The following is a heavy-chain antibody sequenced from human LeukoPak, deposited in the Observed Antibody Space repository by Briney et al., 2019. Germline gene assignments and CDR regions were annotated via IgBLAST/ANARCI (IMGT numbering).Heavy chain of an antibody. CDR2: IHHSGSS. CDR3: ARERGDYYDSSGYDHENDAFDI. D-gene: IGHD3-22*01. J-gene: IGHJ3*02. Sequence: SETLSLTCGVPGYSISTNNWWGWVRQPPGKGLEWIGYIHHSGSSKYNLSLKNRVTMSLDTSKNQFSLKLSSVTAADTAVYYCARERGDYYDSSGYDHENDAFDIWGQGTMVTVSS. V-gene: IGHV4-28*03. CDR1: GYSISTNNW.